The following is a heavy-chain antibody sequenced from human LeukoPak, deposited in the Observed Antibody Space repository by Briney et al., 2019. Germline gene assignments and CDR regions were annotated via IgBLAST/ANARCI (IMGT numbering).Heavy chain of an antibody. Sequence: ASVKVSCKASGYSFTGNYMHWVRQAPGQGLEWMGWINPNSGDTNFAQKFQGRVTMTRDTSTSTVYMELSSLRSEDTAVYYCARDHDYYGSGSYYFDYWGQGTLVTVSS. D-gene: IGHD3-10*01. CDR3: ARDHDYYGSGSYYFDY. CDR1: GYSFTGNY. CDR2: INPNSGDT. J-gene: IGHJ4*02. V-gene: IGHV1-2*02.